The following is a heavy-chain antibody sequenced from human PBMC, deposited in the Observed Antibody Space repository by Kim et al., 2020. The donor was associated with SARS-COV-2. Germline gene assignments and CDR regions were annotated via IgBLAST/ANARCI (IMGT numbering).Heavy chain of an antibody. V-gene: IGHV4-39*01. CDR2: IYYSGST. J-gene: IGHJ4*02. CDR3: ARLSSGQFDY. CDR1: GGSISSSSYY. D-gene: IGHD3-22*01. Sequence: SETLSLTCTVSGGSISSSSYYWGWIRQPPGKGLEWIGSIYYSGSTYYNPSLKSRVTISVDTSKNQFSLKLSSVTAADTAVYYCARLSSGQFDYWGQGTLVTVSS.